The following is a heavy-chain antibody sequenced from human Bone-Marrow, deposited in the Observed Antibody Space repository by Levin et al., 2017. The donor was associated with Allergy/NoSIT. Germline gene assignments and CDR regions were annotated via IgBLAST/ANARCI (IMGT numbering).Heavy chain of an antibody. J-gene: IGHJ4*02. V-gene: IGHV4-31*03. CDR1: SGSISSGGSY. CDR2: IYNSGTT. Sequence: SETLSLTCTVSSGSISSGGSYWSWIRQHPGKSLEWIGYIYNSGTTYYNPSLKSRVTISADTSKNQFSLRLTSVTAADTAVYYCAREGRGYRGPDDFGVDFWGQGTQVIVSS. CDR3: AREGRGYRGPDDFGVDF. D-gene: IGHD5-12*01.